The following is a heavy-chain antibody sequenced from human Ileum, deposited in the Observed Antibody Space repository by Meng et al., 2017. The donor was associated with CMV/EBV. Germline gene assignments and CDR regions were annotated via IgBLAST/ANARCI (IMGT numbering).Heavy chain of an antibody. Sequence: GESLKISCAASGFTFSSYAMSWVRQAPGKGLEWVSAISGSGGSTYYADSVKGRFTISRDNSKNTLYLQMNSLRAEDTAVYYCAKDHSSSWFSLHFDYWGQGTLVTVS. J-gene: IGHJ4*02. CDR2: ISGSGGST. CDR1: GFTFSSYA. CDR3: AKDHSSSWFSLHFDY. D-gene: IGHD6-13*01. V-gene: IGHV3-23*01.